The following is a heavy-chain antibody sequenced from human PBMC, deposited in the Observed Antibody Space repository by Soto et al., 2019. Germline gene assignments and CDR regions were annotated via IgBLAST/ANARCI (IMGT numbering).Heavy chain of an antibody. D-gene: IGHD2-8*01. CDR2: IYYSGST. Sequence: QVQLQESGPGLVKPSQTLSLTCTVSGGSISSGGYYWSWIRQHPGKGREWIGYIYYSGSTYYNPSLKSRVTLSVHTSKNRFHLKLSSVPAADTAVDYCSGVSKLSLMDVWGQGTTVTVSS. CDR1: GGSISSGGYY. CDR3: SGVSKLSLMDV. J-gene: IGHJ6*02. V-gene: IGHV4-31*03.